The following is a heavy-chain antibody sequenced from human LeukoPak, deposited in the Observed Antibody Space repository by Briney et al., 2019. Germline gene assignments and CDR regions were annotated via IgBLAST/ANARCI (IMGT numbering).Heavy chain of an antibody. J-gene: IGHJ5*02. CDR1: GYTFTGYY. D-gene: IGHD2-15*01. V-gene: IGHV1-2*02. CDR3: ARVGSVYCSGGTCPNWFDP. CDR2: INPNSGGT. Sequence: ASVKVSCKASGYTFTGYYMHWVRQAPGQGLEWMGWINPNSGGTNYAQKFQGRVTMTRDTSISTAYMELSRLRSDDTAVYYCARVGSVYCSGGTCPNWFDPWGQGTLVTVSS.